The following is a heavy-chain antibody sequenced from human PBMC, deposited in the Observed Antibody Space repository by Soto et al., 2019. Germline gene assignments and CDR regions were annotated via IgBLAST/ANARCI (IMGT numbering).Heavy chain of an antibody. D-gene: IGHD2-2*01. CDR1: GYSFTSYL. J-gene: IGHJ4*02. Sequence: ESLKISCKCSGYSFTSYLISWVRQMPGKGLEWMGRIDPSDSYTNYSPSFQGHVTISSDKSISTAYLQWSSLKASDTAMYYCASQGYCSSTSCAGETDYWGQGTLVTVSS. V-gene: IGHV5-10-1*01. CDR2: IDPSDSYT. CDR3: ASQGYCSSTSCAGETDY.